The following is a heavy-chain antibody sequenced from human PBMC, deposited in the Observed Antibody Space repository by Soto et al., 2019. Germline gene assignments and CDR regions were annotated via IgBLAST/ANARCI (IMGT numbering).Heavy chain of an antibody. D-gene: IGHD5-18*01. J-gene: IGHJ2*01. CDR1: GSTFTSNG. CDR3: AYVGGYSTDAYSFDL. V-gene: IGHV1-18*04. CDR2: ISTSNENM. Sequence: ASVKVSCKVSGSTFTSNGIGWVRQAPGQGLEWMGWISTSNENMDTAPQLQGRITMTTDTSTTTAYMELTNLKFDDTALSNCAYVGGYSTDAYSFDLWG.